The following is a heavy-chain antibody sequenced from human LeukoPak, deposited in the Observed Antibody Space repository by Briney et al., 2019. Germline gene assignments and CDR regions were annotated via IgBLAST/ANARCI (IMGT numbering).Heavy chain of an antibody. Sequence: SETLSLTCTVSGGSISSGSYYWSWIRQPAGKGLEWIGRIYTSGSTNYNPSLKSRVTISVDTSKNQFSLKLSSVTAADTAVYYCARWSSSGDYWGQGTLVTVS. J-gene: IGHJ4*02. D-gene: IGHD6-13*01. CDR1: GGSISSGSYY. V-gene: IGHV4-61*02. CDR2: IYTSGST. CDR3: ARWSSSGDY.